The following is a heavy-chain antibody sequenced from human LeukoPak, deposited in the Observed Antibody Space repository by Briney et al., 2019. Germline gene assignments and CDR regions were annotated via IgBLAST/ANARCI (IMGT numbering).Heavy chain of an antibody. J-gene: IGHJ6*03. CDR2: ISSSSDTI. Sequence: GGSLRLSCAASGFTFSSYSMNWVRQAPGKGLEWVSYISSSSDTIYYADSVKGRFTISRDNAQNSLYLQMNSLGAEDTAVYYCARAGSGYYYYYMDVWGKETTVTVSS. CDR1: GFTFSSYS. CDR3: ARAGSGYYYYYMDV. V-gene: IGHV3-48*01. D-gene: IGHD3-10*01.